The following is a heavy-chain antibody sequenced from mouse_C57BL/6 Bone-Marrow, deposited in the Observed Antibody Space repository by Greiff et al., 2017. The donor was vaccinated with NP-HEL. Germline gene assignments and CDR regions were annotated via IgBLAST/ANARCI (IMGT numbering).Heavy chain of an antibody. V-gene: IGHV1-39*01. D-gene: IGHD2-1*01. CDR1: GYSFTDYN. Sequence: EVKLQESGPELVKPGASVKISCKASGYSFTDYNMNWVKQSNGKSLEWIGVINPNYGTTSYNQKFKGKATLTVDQSSSTAYMQLNSLTSEDSAVYYCAIYYGNLYYFDYWGQGTTLTVSS. J-gene: IGHJ2*01. CDR3: AIYYGNLYYFDY. CDR2: INPNYGTT.